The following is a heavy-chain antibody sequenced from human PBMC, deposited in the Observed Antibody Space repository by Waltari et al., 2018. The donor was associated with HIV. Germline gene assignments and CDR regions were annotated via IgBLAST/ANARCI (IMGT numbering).Heavy chain of an antibody. CDR3: AREGDCFSNKCSGGLMSY. Sequence: LVESGGGVVQPGGSLKLSCAALGFTFSSYAMHWVRQAPGKGLGGVARRSCDGENKKYGDSVKGRFTVARDNSKNTVYRQMNSLRPGDTAVYYCAREGDCFSNKCSGGLMSYWGQGTLVTVSS. V-gene: IGHV3-30*04. CDR1: GFTFSSYA. CDR2: RSCDGENK. J-gene: IGHJ4*02. D-gene: IGHD3-16*01.